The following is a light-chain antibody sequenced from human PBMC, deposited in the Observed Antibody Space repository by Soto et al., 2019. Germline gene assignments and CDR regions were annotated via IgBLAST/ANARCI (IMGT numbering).Light chain of an antibody. CDR3: QQSSYSPLT. CDR1: QNVDNNY. V-gene: IGKV3-20*01. Sequence: EIVLTQSPGTLSLSPGERATLSCRASQNVDNNYLAWFQQKSGQAPRLLIYEISNRATGVPDRFGGTGSGTDFTLTISRLEPEDFAVYFCQQSSYSPLTFGGGTRVEI. J-gene: IGKJ4*01. CDR2: EIS.